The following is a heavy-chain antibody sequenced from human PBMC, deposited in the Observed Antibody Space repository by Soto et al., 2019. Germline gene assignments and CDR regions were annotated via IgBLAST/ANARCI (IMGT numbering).Heavy chain of an antibody. D-gene: IGHD3-10*01. CDR3: TKDPTAMVRGVISSTVDY. CDR2: ISGSGGST. V-gene: IGHV3-23*01. J-gene: IGHJ4*02. CDR1: GFTFSSYA. Sequence: PGGSLRLSCAAPGFTFSSYAMSWVRQAPGKGLEWVSAISGSGGSTYYADSVKGRFTISRDNSKNTLYLQMNSLRAEDTAVYYCTKDPTAMVRGVISSTVDYWGQGTLVTVSS.